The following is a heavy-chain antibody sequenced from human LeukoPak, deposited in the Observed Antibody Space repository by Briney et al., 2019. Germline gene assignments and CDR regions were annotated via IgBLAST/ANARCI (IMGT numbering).Heavy chain of an antibody. D-gene: IGHD6-13*01. CDR2: ISSSGSTI. CDR1: GFTFSSYE. J-gene: IGHJ6*03. Sequence: GGSLRLSCAASGFTFSSYEMNWVRQAPGKGLEGVSYISSSGSTIYHADSVKGRFTISRDNAKNSLYLQMNSLRAEDTAVYYCARAYSSSWTDYYYYMDVWGKGTTVTISS. V-gene: IGHV3-48*03. CDR3: ARAYSSSWTDYYYYMDV.